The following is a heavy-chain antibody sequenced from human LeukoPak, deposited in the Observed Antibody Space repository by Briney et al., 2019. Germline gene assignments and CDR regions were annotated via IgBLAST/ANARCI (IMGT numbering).Heavy chain of an antibody. J-gene: IGHJ4*02. Sequence: PSETLSLTCTVSGGSISSGSYYWSWIRQRAGKGLEWIGRIYTSGSTNYNPSLKSRVTISVDTSKNQFSLKLSSVTAADTAVYYCARDRAYYYDSTQYPIWGQGTLVTVSS. CDR2: IYTSGST. CDR3: ARDRAYYYDSTQYPI. V-gene: IGHV4-61*02. D-gene: IGHD3-22*01. CDR1: GGSISSGSYY.